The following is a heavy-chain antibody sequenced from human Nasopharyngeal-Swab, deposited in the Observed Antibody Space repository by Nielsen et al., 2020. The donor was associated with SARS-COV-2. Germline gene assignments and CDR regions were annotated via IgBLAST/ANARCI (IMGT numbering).Heavy chain of an antibody. J-gene: IGHJ4*02. Sequence: WIRQPPGKGLEWAGFIRSKAYGGTTEYAASVKGRFTISRDDSKSIAYLQMNSLKTEDTAVYYCTRGGDCSGGSCQTWIQLWADYWGQGTLVTVS. D-gene: IGHD2-15*01. CDR3: TRGGDCSGGSCQTWIQLWADY. V-gene: IGHV3-49*02. CDR2: IRSKAYGGTT.